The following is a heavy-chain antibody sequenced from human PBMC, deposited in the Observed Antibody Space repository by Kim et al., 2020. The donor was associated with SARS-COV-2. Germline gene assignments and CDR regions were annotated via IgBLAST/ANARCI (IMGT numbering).Heavy chain of an antibody. Sequence: GGSLRLSCAASGFTFGDYAMHWVRQTPGKGLEWVSGISWNSGSIGYADSVKGRFTISRDNAKNSLYLQMNSLRAEDTALYYCAKGVWGVYYNWFDPWGQGTLVTVSS. V-gene: IGHV3-9*01. CDR3: AKGVWGVYYNWFDP. CDR2: ISWNSGSI. CDR1: GFTFGDYA. D-gene: IGHD3-16*01. J-gene: IGHJ5*02.